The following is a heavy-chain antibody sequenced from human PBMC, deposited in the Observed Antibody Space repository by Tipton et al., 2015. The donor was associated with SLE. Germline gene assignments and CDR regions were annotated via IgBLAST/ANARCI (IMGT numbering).Heavy chain of an antibody. D-gene: IGHD2/OR15-2a*01. J-gene: IGHJ6*02. CDR1: DGSISSYY. CDR2: INYSGST. V-gene: IGHV4-59*01. CDR3: ASGEVVIVPGTTRYYSYRAMDV. Sequence: TLSLTCTVSDGSISSYYWSWIQQPPGKGLEWIGYINYSGSTNYNPSLKSRVTISVDTSKNQFSLKLSSVTAADTAVYYCASGEVVIVPGTTRYYSYRAMDVWGQGTTVTVSS.